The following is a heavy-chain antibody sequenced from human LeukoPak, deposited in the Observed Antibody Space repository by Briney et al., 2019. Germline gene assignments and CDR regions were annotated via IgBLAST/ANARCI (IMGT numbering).Heavy chain of an antibody. J-gene: IGHJ3*02. Sequence: GGSLRLSCAASGFTFSSYWMSWVRQAPGKGLEWVANIKQDGSEKYYVDSVKGRFTISRDNAKNSLYLQMNGLRAEDTAVYYCARVWGNKLLGAFDIWGQGTMVTVSS. CDR3: ARVWGNKLLGAFDI. CDR2: IKQDGSEK. CDR1: GFTFSSYW. V-gene: IGHV3-7*03. D-gene: IGHD3-16*01.